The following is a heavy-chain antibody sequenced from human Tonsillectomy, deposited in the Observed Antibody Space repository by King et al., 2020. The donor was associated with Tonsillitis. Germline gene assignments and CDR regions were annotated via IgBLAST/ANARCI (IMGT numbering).Heavy chain of an antibody. D-gene: IGHD3-22*01. CDR3: ARLFDSSGYYDRGALDI. Sequence: VQLVQSGAEVKKPGESLKISCKGSGYSLTNYWIGWVRQMPGKGLEWMGIIFLGDSETRYSPSFRGQVTISADRSISTAYLQWSSLKASDTAMYYCARLFDSSGYYDRGALDIWGQGTMVTVSS. CDR2: IFLGDSET. CDR1: GYSLTNYW. V-gene: IGHV5-51*03. J-gene: IGHJ3*02.